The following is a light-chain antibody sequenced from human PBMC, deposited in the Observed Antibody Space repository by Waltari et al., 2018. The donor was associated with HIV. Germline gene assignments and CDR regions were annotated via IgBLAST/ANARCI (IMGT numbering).Light chain of an antibody. CDR2: SVS. V-gene: IGLV2-14*03. J-gene: IGLJ3*02. CDR3: SSYTSNNTWV. CDR1: RGDIGDYTY. Sequence: QSALTQPASVSGSLGQSITISCTGTRGDIGDYTYVSWYQQHPGEVPKVLIFSVSNRPSGVSSRFSGSKAGNTASLNLSGLQAEDEADYYCSSYTSNNTWVFGGGTKLTVL.